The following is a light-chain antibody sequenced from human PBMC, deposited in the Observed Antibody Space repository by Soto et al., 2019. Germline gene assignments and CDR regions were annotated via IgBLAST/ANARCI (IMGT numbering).Light chain of an antibody. CDR2: GAS. CDR3: QHPTKRPQT. Sequence: IVLRQSRPALSVNQGERVTLCCRASQSVDINLAWYQQKPGQAPRLLIYGASTRATGIPARFSGSGSGTDFTLTISSLAPEDFAVYYCQHPTKRPQTFAQGTKVDIK. V-gene: IGKV3D-15*01. CDR1: QSVDIN. J-gene: IGKJ1*01.